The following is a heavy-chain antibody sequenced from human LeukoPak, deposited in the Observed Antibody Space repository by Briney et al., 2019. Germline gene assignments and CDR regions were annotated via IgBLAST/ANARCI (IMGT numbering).Heavy chain of an antibody. D-gene: IGHD5-12*01. CDR1: GFTVNSNY. V-gene: IGHV4-34*01. J-gene: IGHJ4*02. CDR3: ARGLRLYSGYDFLRY. CDR2: INHSGST. Sequence: GSLRLSCAASGFTVNSNYMSWVRQAPGKGLEWIGEINHSGSTNYNASLKSRVTMSVDTSKNQFSLKLSSVTAADTAVYYCARGLRLYSGYDFLRYWGQGTLVTVSS.